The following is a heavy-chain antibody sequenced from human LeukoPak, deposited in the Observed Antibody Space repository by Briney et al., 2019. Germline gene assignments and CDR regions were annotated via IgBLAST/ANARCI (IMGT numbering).Heavy chain of an antibody. CDR1: GGSISSSSYY. Sequence: SETLSLTCTVSGGSISSSSYYWGWIRQPPGKGLEWIGSIYYSGSTYYNPSLKSRVTISVDTSKNQFSLKLSSVTAADTAVYYCARDRSPGPGAALPGYWGQGTLVTVSS. D-gene: IGHD1-14*01. CDR3: ARDRSPGPGAALPGY. V-gene: IGHV4-39*07. J-gene: IGHJ4*02. CDR2: IYYSGST.